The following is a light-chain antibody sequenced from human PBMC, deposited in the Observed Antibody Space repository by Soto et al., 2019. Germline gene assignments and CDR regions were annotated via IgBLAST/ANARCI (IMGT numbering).Light chain of an antibody. Sequence: QSALTQPRSVSGSPGQSVTISCTGTSSDVGGYNYVSWYQQHPGKAPKLMIYDVSKRPSGVPDRFSGSKSGNTASLTISGLQAEDEADYYCCLYAGSYVVFGGGTKVTVL. CDR1: SSDVGGYNY. CDR3: CLYAGSYVV. J-gene: IGLJ2*01. CDR2: DVS. V-gene: IGLV2-11*01.